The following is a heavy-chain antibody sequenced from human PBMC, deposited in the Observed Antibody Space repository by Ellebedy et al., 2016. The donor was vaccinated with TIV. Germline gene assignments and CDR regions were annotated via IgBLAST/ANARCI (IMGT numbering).Heavy chain of an antibody. D-gene: IGHD5-24*01. J-gene: IGHJ4*02. CDR2: IYYSGNT. V-gene: IGHV4-30-4*01. CDR1: GGSISSGDYY. Sequence: MPSETLSLTCTVSGGSISSGDYYWSWIRQPPGKGLEWIGYIYYSGNTYHNPSLKSRVTISVDTSKHQFSLKLSSVTAADTAVYYCARGGDGYIHYWGQGTLVTVSS. CDR3: ARGGDGYIHY.